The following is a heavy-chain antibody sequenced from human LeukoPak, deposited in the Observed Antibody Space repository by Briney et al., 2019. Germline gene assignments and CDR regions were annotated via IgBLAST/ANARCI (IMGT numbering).Heavy chain of an antibody. V-gene: IGHV1-2*02. CDR1: GYTFTGYY. CDR2: INPNSGGA. CDR3: ARAKEQWLVGGYDY. J-gene: IGHJ4*02. Sequence: ASVKVSCKASGYTFTGYYMHWVRQAPGQGLEWMGWINPNSGGANYVQKFQGRVTMTRDTSISTAYMELSRLRSDDTAVYYCARAKEQWLVGGYDYWGQGTLVTVSS. D-gene: IGHD6-19*01.